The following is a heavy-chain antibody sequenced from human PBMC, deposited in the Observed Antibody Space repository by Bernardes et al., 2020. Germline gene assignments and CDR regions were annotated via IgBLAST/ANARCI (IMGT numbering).Heavy chain of an antibody. CDR3: ANRVDTAMFVN. J-gene: IGHJ4*02. V-gene: IGHV3-23*01. Sequence: GGSLRLSCAAPGFTFSSYAMSWVRQAPGKGLEWVSAISGSGGSTYYADSVKGRFTISRDNSKNTLYLQMNSLRAEDTAVYYCANRVDTAMFVNWGQGTLVTVSS. D-gene: IGHD5-18*01. CDR1: GFTFSSYA. CDR2: ISGSGGST.